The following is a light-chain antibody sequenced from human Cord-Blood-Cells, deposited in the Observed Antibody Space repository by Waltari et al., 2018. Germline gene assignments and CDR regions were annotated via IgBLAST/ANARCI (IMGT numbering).Light chain of an antibody. CDR2: EGS. CDR1: SSDVGGFNL. Sequence: QSALTQPASVSGSPGQAVPIPCTGTSSDVGGFNLASLYQQHPGQAPKLMFYEGSKRPSVVSNRFSGSKSGNTASLTISGLQAEDEADYYCCSYAGSSTLVFGGGTKLTVL. J-gene: IGLJ3*02. CDR3: CSYAGSSTLV. V-gene: IGLV2-23*01.